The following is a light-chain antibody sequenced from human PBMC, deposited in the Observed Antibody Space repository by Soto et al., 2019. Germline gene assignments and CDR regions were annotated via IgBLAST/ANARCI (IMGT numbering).Light chain of an antibody. V-gene: IGKV3-11*01. CDR3: QQRGNWAVT. Sequence: EIVLTQSPATLSLSPGERATLSCRASQSVSSYFAWYQQKPGQAPRLLIYDASNRATGIPARFSGSGSGTDSAPHFSRTEPEDFAVYYCQQRGNWAVTFGQGTKVEIK. J-gene: IGKJ1*01. CDR2: DAS. CDR1: QSVSSY.